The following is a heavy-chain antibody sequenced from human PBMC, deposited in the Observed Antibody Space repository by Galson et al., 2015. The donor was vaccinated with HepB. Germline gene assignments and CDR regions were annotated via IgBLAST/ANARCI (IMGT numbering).Heavy chain of an antibody. CDR1: GYTFTNYY. J-gene: IGHJ3*02. CDR3: ARTDYYYESGLEAPVSGFDI. D-gene: IGHD3-9*01. Sequence: SVKVSCKASGYTFTNYYMHWVRRAPGQGLEWMGIINPDGGGTTYAQKFKGRVTLTRDTSTSTVYMELSSLRSEDTAVFYCARTDYYYESGLEAPVSGFDIWGQGTMVTVSS. CDR2: INPDGGGT. V-gene: IGHV1-46*01.